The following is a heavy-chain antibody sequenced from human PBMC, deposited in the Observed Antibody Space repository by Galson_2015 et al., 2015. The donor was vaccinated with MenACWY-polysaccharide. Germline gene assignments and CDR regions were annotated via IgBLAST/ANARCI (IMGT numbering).Heavy chain of an antibody. CDR1: GFTFSSYA. CDR3: AKELSLGVSGTPGDY. D-gene: IGHD6-19*01. CDR2: ISGSGGST. Sequence: SLRLSCAASGFTFSSYAMSWVRQAPGKGLEWVSTISGSGGSTYYADSVKGRFTISRDNSKNTLYLQMNSLRAEATAVYCCAKELSLGVSGTPGDYWGQGTLVTVSS. V-gene: IGHV3-23*01. J-gene: IGHJ4*02.